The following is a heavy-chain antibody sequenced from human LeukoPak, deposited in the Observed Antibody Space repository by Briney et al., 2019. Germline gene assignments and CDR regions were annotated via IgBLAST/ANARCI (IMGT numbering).Heavy chain of an antibody. CDR1: GGSISSGNYY. Sequence: SQTLSLTRTVSGGSISSGNYYWSWIRQPAGKGLEWIGRIYTSGSTNYNPSLKSRVTISVDTSKNQFSLKLSSVTAADTAVYYCARGYYDSAVTFEPWGQGTLVTVSS. D-gene: IGHD3-22*01. V-gene: IGHV4-61*02. CDR3: ARGYYDSAVTFEP. J-gene: IGHJ5*02. CDR2: IYTSGST.